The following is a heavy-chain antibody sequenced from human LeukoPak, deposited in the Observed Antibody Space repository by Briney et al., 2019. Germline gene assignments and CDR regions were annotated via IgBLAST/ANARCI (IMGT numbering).Heavy chain of an antibody. CDR1: GFTFSGST. Sequence: GGSLRLSCAASGFTFSGSTVHWVRQASGKGLDWVGHIRTKANNYATAYAASVKGRFTISRDDSKNTAYLQMNSLEIEDTAVYYCSRHEALPGDYWGQGTLVTVSS. V-gene: IGHV3-73*01. CDR3: SRHEALPGDY. CDR2: IRTKANNYAT. D-gene: IGHD2-21*02. J-gene: IGHJ4*02.